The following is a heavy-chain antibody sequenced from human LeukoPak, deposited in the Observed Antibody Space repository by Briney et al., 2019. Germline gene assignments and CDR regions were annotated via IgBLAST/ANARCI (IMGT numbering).Heavy chain of an antibody. V-gene: IGHV1-46*01. CDR2: INPSGGST. Sequence: ASVKVSCKASGYTFTSYGISWVRQAPGQGLEWMGRINPSGGSTSYAQKFQGRVTMTRDMSTSTVYMELSSLRSEDTAVYYCARGRLMRWLQNRYYYMDVWGKGTTVTVSS. J-gene: IGHJ6*03. CDR3: ARGRLMRWLQNRYYYMDV. CDR1: GYTFTSYG. D-gene: IGHD5-24*01.